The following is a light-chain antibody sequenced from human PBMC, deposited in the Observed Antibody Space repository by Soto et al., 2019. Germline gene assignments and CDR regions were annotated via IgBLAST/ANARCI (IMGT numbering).Light chain of an antibody. CDR2: GNS. Sequence: QSVLTQPPSVSGAPGQRVTISCTGSSSNIGAGYDVHWYQQLPGTAPKLLIYGNSNRPSGVPDRFSGSKSGTSASLAITGLQAEDEADYYCQSYDSSVSGYVVFGGGTKGTVL. CDR3: QSYDSSVSGYVV. J-gene: IGLJ2*01. V-gene: IGLV1-40*01. CDR1: SSNIGAGYD.